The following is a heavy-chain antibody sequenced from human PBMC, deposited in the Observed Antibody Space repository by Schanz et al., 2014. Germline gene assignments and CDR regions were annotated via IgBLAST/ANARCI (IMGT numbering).Heavy chain of an antibody. CDR2: INSDGTTT. CDR1: AFIFRSYS. V-gene: IGHV3-74*02. Sequence: EVQLVESGGGLVQPGGSLRLSCAASAFIFRSYSMHWVRQAPGKGLVWVSHINSDGTTTTYADSVKGRFTISRDNAENTLYLQMNSLRVEDTAVYYCAMGGYQLHHWGQGTLXTVSS. CDR3: AMGGYQLHH. J-gene: IGHJ4*02. D-gene: IGHD1-7*01.